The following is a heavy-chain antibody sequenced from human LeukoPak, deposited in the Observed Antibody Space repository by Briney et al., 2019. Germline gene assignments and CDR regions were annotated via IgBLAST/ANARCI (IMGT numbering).Heavy chain of an antibody. CDR3: ATKHDY. Sequence: PGRSLRLSCAASGFTLSSYVMHWVCQAPGKGLEWVAVISYDGSNKYYADSVKGRFTISRDNSKNMLYLQMNSLRAEDTAVYYCATKHDYWGQGTLVTVSS. CDR2: ISYDGSNK. CDR1: GFTLSSYV. V-gene: IGHV3-30*03. J-gene: IGHJ4*02.